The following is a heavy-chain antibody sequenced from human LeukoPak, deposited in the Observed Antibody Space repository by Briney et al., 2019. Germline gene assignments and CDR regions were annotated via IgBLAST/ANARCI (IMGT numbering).Heavy chain of an antibody. CDR1: GFTVSSNY. Sequence: PGGSLRLSCAASGFTVSSNYMSWVRQAPGKGLEWVSVIYSGGSTYYADSVKGRFTISRDNSKNTLYLQMNSLRAEDTAVYYCARALETVYYFDYWGLGTLVTVSS. CDR3: ARALETVYYFDY. CDR2: IYSGGST. D-gene: IGHD5/OR15-5a*01. J-gene: IGHJ4*02. V-gene: IGHV3-66*01.